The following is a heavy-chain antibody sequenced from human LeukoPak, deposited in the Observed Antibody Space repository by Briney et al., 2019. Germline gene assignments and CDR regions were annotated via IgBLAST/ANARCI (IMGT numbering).Heavy chain of an antibody. CDR3: ARGGTVTTIDY. D-gene: IGHD4-17*01. J-gene: IGHJ4*02. CDR2: IYYSGST. CDR1: GGSNSSGGYY. Sequence: SQTLSLTGTVSGGSNSSGGYYWSWIRQPPGKGLEWIGYIYYSGSTYYNPSLKSRVTISVDTSKNQFSLKLSSATAADTAVYYCARGGTVTTIDYWGQGTLVTVSS. V-gene: IGHV4-31*03.